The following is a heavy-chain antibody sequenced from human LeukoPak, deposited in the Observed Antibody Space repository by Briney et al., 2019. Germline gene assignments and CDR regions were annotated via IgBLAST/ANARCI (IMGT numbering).Heavy chain of an antibody. D-gene: IGHD4/OR15-4a*01. CDR1: GYTFTDYA. V-gene: IGHV1-3*03. CDR2: INGVNGNT. CDR3: ARGRGAPANRDFYFYYYMDV. Sequence: ASVKVSCKASGYTFTDYAIHWVRQAPGQRPEWMGWINGVNGNTKYSQGFQDRVTITRDTSANIAYLQLSSMRSEDMAVYYCARGRGAPANRDFYFYYYMDVWGKGTTVTISS. J-gene: IGHJ6*03.